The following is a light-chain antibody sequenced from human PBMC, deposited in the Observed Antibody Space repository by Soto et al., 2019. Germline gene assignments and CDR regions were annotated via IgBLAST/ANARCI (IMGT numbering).Light chain of an antibody. CDR2: EVS. V-gene: IGLV2-23*02. CDR3: CAYAGSYV. Sequence: QSVLTQPASVSGSPGQSITISCTGTSSDVGSYNLVSWYQQHPGKAPKVMIYEVSKRPSGVSNRFSGSKSGNTASLTISGLQAEDEADYYCCAYAGSYVFGTGNKVTVL. CDR1: SSDVGSYNL. J-gene: IGLJ1*01.